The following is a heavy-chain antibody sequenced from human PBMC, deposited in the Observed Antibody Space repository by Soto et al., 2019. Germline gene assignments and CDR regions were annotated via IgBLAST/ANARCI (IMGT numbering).Heavy chain of an antibody. Sequence: KPGGSLRLSCTGSGFTFGDVGMSWFRQAPGKGLEWISFIRSKGYGGTTESAASVRGRFITSRDDSKSIAYLQMNSLTTEDTAVYYCASLTILSQEYYYGMDVWGQGTTVTVSS. D-gene: IGHD3-3*02. CDR2: IRSKGYGGTT. V-gene: IGHV3-49*05. CDR1: GFTFGDVG. J-gene: IGHJ6*02. CDR3: ASLTILSQEYYYGMDV.